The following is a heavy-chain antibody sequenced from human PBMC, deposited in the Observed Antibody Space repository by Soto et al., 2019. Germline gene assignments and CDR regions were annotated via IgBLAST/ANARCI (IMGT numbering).Heavy chain of an antibody. CDR1: GFTFTNYA. CDR3: TRQPRDIVLLPAAMDY. V-gene: IGHV3-23*01. J-gene: IGHJ4*02. CDR2: VSVSGDTT. Sequence: GGSLRLSCAASGFTFTNYAMSWVRQAPGKGLGWVSGVSVSGDTTYYADSVKGRFTISRDNSKNTLYLQMNSLRAEDTAVYYCTRQPRDIVLLPAAMDYWGQGALVTVSS. D-gene: IGHD2-2*01.